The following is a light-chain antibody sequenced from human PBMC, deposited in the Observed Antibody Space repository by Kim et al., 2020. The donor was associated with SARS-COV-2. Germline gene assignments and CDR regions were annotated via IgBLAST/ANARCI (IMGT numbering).Light chain of an antibody. J-gene: IGKJ1*01. CDR2: AAS. CDR1: QNIGKS. CDR3: QKRDSAPRT. Sequence: SSGGDRVTPTCRARQNIGKSLAWFQLKPGNAPKLLIFAASSWQPGIPSRFSGSGSGTGFTLTVTSLQPEDVATYYCQKRDSAPRTFGQGTKVDIK. V-gene: IGKV1-27*01.